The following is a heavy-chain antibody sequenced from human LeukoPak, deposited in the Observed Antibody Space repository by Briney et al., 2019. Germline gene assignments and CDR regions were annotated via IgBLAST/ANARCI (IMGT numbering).Heavy chain of an antibody. Sequence: GGSLRLSCTASGFTFSSYSMNWIRQAPGKGPEWVSYISGSGATIYYADSVKGRFTISRDNAKNSLYLQMNSLRAEDTAVYYCARDRSTSYWGQGTLVTVSS. CDR1: GFTFSSYS. V-gene: IGHV3-48*04. J-gene: IGHJ4*02. CDR2: ISGSGATI. CDR3: ARDRSTSY.